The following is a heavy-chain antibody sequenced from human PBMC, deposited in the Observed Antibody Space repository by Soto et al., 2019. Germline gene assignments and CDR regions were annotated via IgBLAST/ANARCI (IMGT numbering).Heavy chain of an antibody. CDR3: ARPYCGTNSCHNWFDP. J-gene: IGHJ5*02. D-gene: IGHD2-21*01. CDR2: INPNSGGT. Sequence: ASVKVSCKASGYIFTDYYIHWMLQAPGQGLERMGWINPNSGGTNYAQRFQGRVSMTTDTFSNTAYMELSSLRSDDTAVYYCARPYCGTNSCHNWFDPWGQGTLVTVSS. V-gene: IGHV1-2*02. CDR1: GYIFTDYY.